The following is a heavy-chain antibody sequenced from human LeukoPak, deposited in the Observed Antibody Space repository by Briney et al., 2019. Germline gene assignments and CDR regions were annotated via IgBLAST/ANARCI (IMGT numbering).Heavy chain of an antibody. Sequence: GGSLRLSCAASGFTFSSYYMNWVRQAPGKGLEWVSSISSSSSYIYYADSVKGRFTISRDNAKNSLYLQMNSLGAEDTAVYYCARYRTPMIRGVDAFDIWGQGTMVTVSS. D-gene: IGHD3-10*01. J-gene: IGHJ3*02. V-gene: IGHV3-21*01. CDR3: ARYRTPMIRGVDAFDI. CDR1: GFTFSSYY. CDR2: ISSSSSYI.